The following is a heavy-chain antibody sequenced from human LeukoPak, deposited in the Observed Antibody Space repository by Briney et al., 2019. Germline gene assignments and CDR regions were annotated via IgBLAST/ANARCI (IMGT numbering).Heavy chain of an antibody. Sequence: PSETLSLTCTVSGGSISSSSYYWGWIRQPPGKGLEWIGSIYYSGSTYYNPSLKSRVTISVDTSKNQFSLKLSPVTAADTAVYYCARHVLPVLRYFDWLSARPHFDYWGQGTLVTVSS. CDR1: GGSISSSSYY. V-gene: IGHV4-39*01. CDR3: ARHVLPVLRYFDWLSARPHFDY. CDR2: IYYSGST. D-gene: IGHD3-9*01. J-gene: IGHJ4*02.